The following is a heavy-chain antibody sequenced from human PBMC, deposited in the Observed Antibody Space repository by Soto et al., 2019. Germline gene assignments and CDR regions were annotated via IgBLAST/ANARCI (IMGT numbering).Heavy chain of an antibody. Sequence: SETLSLTCTVSGGSISSGGNYWSWIRQHPGRGLEWIACIYYSGSTYYNPSLQSRVTISLDTSKNQVSVRLSSVTAADTAMYYCAREPGGGAFDIWGQGTMVTVSS. CDR1: GGSISSGGNY. CDR2: IYYSGST. CDR3: AREPGGGAFDI. D-gene: IGHD3-10*01. J-gene: IGHJ3*02. V-gene: IGHV4-31*03.